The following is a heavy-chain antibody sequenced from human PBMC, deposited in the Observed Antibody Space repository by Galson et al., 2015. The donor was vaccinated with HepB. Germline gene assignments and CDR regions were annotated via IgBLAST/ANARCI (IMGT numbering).Heavy chain of an antibody. D-gene: IGHD6-19*01. V-gene: IGHV1-18*01. J-gene: IGHJ6*03. Sequence: SVKVSCKASGGTFSSYTISWVRQAPGQGLEWMGRISAYNGNTNYAQKLQGRVTMTTDTSTSTAYMELRSLRSDDTAVYYCARAVAGTTFDYYYYYMDVWGKGTTVTVSS. CDR1: GGTFSSYT. CDR3: ARAVAGTTFDYYYYYMDV. CDR2: ISAYNGNT.